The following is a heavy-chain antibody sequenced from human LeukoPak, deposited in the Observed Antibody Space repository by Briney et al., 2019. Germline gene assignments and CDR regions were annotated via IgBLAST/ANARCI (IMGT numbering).Heavy chain of an antibody. V-gene: IGHV1-18*01. D-gene: IGHD3-10*01. CDR2: ISAYNGNT. CDR1: GYTFTSYG. Sequence: ASVKVSCKASGYTFTSYGISWVRQAPGQGLEWTGWISAYNGNTNYAQKLQGRVTMTTDTSTSTAYMELRSLRSDDTAVYYCARDRVLLWFGELSEFDPWGQGTLVTVSS. CDR3: ARDRVLLWFGELSEFDP. J-gene: IGHJ5*02.